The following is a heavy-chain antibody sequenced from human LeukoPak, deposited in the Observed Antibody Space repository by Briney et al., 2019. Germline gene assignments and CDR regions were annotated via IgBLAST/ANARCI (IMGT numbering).Heavy chain of an antibody. D-gene: IGHD6-25*01. CDR1: GFTFSGSA. J-gene: IGHJ2*01. CDR2: VRSKDNGYAT. CDR3: SRTSDAAWYFDL. V-gene: IGHV3-73*01. Sequence: GGSLKLSCAASGFTFSGSAMHWVRQASGKGLEWVARVRSKDNGYATSYSASVRGRFTISRDDSKNMAYLQMDSLKTEDTAVYFCSRTSDAAWYFDLWGRGTLVTVSS.